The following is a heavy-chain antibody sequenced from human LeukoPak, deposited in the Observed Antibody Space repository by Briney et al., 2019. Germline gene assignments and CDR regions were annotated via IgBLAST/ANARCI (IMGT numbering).Heavy chain of an antibody. Sequence: KASETLSLTCTVSGGSISSYYWSWIRQPAGKGLEWIGRIYTSGSTNYNPSLKSRVTMSVDTSKNQSSLKLSSVTAADTAVYYCAREILLGSWFDPWGQGTLVTVSS. D-gene: IGHD3-10*01. J-gene: IGHJ5*02. V-gene: IGHV4-4*07. CDR1: GGSISSYY. CDR3: AREILLGSWFDP. CDR2: IYTSGST.